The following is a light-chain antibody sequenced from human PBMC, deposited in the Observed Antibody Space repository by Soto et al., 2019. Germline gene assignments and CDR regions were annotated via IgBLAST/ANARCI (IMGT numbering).Light chain of an antibody. CDR2: DVT. V-gene: IGLV2-14*03. Sequence: QSALTQPASVSGSPGQSITISCTGTDSDVGGYNYVSWYQHHPGNAPKVMIYDVTYRPSGVSNRFSGSKSGNTASLTISGLQAEDEADYYCSSSTTNGLGVFGGGTKVTVL. J-gene: IGLJ2*01. CDR3: SSSTTNGLGV. CDR1: DSDVGGYNY.